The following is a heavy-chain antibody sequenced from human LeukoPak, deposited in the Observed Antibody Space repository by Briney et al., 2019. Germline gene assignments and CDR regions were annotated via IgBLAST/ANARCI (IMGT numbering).Heavy chain of an antibody. CDR1: GGSISSGGYS. D-gene: IGHD4-17*01. CDR2: IYHSGST. V-gene: IGHV4-30-2*01. Sequence: SETLSLTCAVSGGSISSGGYSWSWIRQPPGKGLEWIGYIYHSGSTYYNPSLKSRVTISVDRSKNQFSLKLSSVTAADTAVYYCARRYGDYGEYYFDYWGQGTLATVSS. CDR3: ARRYGDYGEYYFDY. J-gene: IGHJ4*02.